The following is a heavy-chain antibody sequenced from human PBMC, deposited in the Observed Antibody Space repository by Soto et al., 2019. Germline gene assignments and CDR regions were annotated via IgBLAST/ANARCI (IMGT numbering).Heavy chain of an antibody. CDR3: SRHPSITIFGVVTAYYMDV. CDR2: IYPGDSDT. J-gene: IGHJ6*03. Sequence: PGESLKISCKGSGYSFTSYWIGWVRQMPGKGLEWMGIIYPGDSDTRYSPSFQGQVTISADKSISTAYLQWSSLKASDTAMYFCSRHPSITIFGVVTAYYMDVWGKGTTVTVSS. CDR1: GYSFTSYW. V-gene: IGHV5-51*01. D-gene: IGHD3-3*01.